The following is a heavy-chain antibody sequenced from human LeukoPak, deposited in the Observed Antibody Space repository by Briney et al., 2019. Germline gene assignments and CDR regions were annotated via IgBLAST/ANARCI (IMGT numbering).Heavy chain of an antibody. CDR2: ISSSGSTI. J-gene: IGHJ6*03. D-gene: IGHD2-2*01. CDR1: GFTFSDYY. Sequence: GGSLRLSCAASGFTFSDYYRSWIRQAPGKGLEWVSYISSSGSTIYYADSVKGRFTISRDNAKNSLYLQMNSLRAEDTAVYYCARAYLGYHLPSLYYYYYYYMDVWGKGTTVTVSS. CDR3: ARAYLGYHLPSLYYYYYYYMDV. V-gene: IGHV3-11*01.